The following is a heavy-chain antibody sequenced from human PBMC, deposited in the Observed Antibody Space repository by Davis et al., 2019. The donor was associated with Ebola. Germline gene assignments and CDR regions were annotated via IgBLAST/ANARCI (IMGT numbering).Heavy chain of an antibody. D-gene: IGHD5-18*01. V-gene: IGHV3-7*01. CDR3: ARDRWIQLWTYYFDY. CDR1: GFTFSSYW. Sequence: GESLKISCAASGFTFSSYWMSWVRQAPGKGLEWVANIKQDGSEKYYVDSVKGRFTISRDNAKNSLYLQMNSLRAEDTAVYYCARDRWIQLWTYYFDYWGQGTLVTVSS. CDR2: IKQDGSEK. J-gene: IGHJ4*02.